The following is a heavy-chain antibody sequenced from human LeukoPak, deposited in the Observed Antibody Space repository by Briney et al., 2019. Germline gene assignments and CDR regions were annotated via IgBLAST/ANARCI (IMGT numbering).Heavy chain of an antibody. V-gene: IGHV3-66*01. CDR2: IYSGGST. Sequence: PGGSLRLSCAASGFTVSGYYMSWVRQAPGKGLEWVSVIYSGGSTYYAGSVKGRFTIPRDTSKNTLYLQMNSLRAEDTAVYYCARGFPVVAGNFDYWGQGTLVTVSS. D-gene: IGHD6-19*01. J-gene: IGHJ4*02. CDR3: ARGFPVVAGNFDY. CDR1: GFTVSGYY.